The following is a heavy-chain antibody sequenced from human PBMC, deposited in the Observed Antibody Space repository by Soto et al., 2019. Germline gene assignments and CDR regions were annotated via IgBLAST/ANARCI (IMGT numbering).Heavy chain of an antibody. CDR3: ATDYCSSTSCYYYYYYGMDV. CDR2: ISSSSSYI. D-gene: IGHD2-2*01. Sequence: PGGSLRLSCAASGFTFSSYSINWVRHAPGKGLEWVSSISSSSSYIYYADSVKGRFTISRDNAKNSLYLQMNSLRAEDTAVYYCATDYCSSTSCYYYYYYGMDVWGQGTTVTVSS. J-gene: IGHJ6*02. V-gene: IGHV3-21*01. CDR1: GFTFSSYS.